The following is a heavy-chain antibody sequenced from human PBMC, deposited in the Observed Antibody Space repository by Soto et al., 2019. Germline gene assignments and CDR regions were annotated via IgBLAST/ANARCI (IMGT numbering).Heavy chain of an antibody. CDR3: ARDLRGWLRSNY. CDR2: ISSSSSYI. Sequence: GGSLRLSCAASGFTFSSYSMNWVRQAPGKGLEWVSSISSSSSYIYYADSVKGRFTISRDNAKNSLYLQMNSLRAEDTAVYYCARDLRGWLRSNYWGQGTLVTVSS. D-gene: IGHD5-12*01. V-gene: IGHV3-21*01. J-gene: IGHJ4*02. CDR1: GFTFSSYS.